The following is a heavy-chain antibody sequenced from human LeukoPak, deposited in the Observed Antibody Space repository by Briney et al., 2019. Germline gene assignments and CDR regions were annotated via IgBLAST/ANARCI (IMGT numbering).Heavy chain of an antibody. CDR2: IYHSGNT. CDR1: DDSISSGGYS. D-gene: IGHD2-2*02. Sequence: PSQTLSLTCAVSDDSISSGGYSWSWIRQPPGKGLEWIGYIYHSGNTYYNPSLKSRVTISVDRSKNQFSLKLSSVTAADTAVYYCARVSSDVVPAAIHYYYYYMDVWGKGTTVTVSS. V-gene: IGHV4-30-2*01. J-gene: IGHJ6*03. CDR3: ARVSSDVVPAAIHYYYYYMDV.